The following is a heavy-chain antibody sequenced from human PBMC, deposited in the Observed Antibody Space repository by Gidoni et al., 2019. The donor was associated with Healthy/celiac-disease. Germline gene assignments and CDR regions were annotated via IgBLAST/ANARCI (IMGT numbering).Heavy chain of an antibody. CDR3: ARGGVIPSDNWFDP. CDR1: GFTFSDYY. J-gene: IGHJ5*02. Sequence: QVQLVESGGGLVKPGGSLRLSCAASGFTFSDYYMSWIRQAPGKGLEWVSYISSSSSYTNYADSVKGRFTISRDNAKNSLYLQMNSLRAEDTAVYYCARGGVIPSDNWFDPWGQGTLVTVSS. D-gene: IGHD2-2*02. CDR2: ISSSSSYT. V-gene: IGHV3-11*05.